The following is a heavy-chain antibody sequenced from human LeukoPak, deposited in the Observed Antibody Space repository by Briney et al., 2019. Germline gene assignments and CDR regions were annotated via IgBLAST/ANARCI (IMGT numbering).Heavy chain of an antibody. CDR3: ARRPRYYDSSGYYGMDV. V-gene: IGHV4-59*08. Sequence: SETLSLTCTVSGGSISSYYWSWIRQPPGKGLEWIGYIYYSGSTNYNPSLKSRVTISVDTSKNQFSLKLSSVTAADTAVYYCARRPRYYDSSGYYGMDVWGQGTTVTVSS. CDR2: IYYSGST. J-gene: IGHJ6*02. CDR1: GGSISSYY. D-gene: IGHD3-22*01.